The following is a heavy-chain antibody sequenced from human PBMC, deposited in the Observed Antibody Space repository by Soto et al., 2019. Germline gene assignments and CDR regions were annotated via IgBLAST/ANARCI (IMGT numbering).Heavy chain of an antibody. CDR1: GGTFSSYA. CDR2: IIPIFGTA. V-gene: IGHV1-69*13. J-gene: IGHJ6*02. Sequence: GASVKVSCKASGGTFSSYAISWVRQAPGQGLEWMGGIIPIFGTANYAQKFQGRVTITADESTSTAYMELSSLRSEDTAVYYCARPGTGYYGMDVWGQGTTVTVSS. CDR3: ARPGTGYYGMDV.